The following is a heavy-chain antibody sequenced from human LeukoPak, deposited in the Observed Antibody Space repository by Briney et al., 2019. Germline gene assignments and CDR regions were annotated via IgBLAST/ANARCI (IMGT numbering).Heavy chain of an antibody. J-gene: IGHJ4*02. CDR1: GFTFSHYE. CDR3: AKRHVLRYFASSPAHDYFDY. CDR2: ISGSGRTI. Sequence: PGGSLRLSCAASGFTFSHYEMNWVRQAPGKGLEWVSYISGSGRTIYYADSVKGRFTISRDNSKNTLYLQMNSLRAEDTAVYYCAKRHVLRYFASSPAHDYFDYWGQGTLVTVSS. V-gene: IGHV3-48*03. D-gene: IGHD3-9*01.